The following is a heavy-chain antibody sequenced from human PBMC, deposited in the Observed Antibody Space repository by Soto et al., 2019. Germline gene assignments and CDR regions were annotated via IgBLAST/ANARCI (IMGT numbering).Heavy chain of an antibody. V-gene: IGHV3-53*04. D-gene: IGHD2-15*01. CDR3: ARDGVVSNYYYYGMDV. CDR1: GFTVSSNY. J-gene: IGHJ6*02. CDR2: IYSGGST. Sequence: GGSLRLSCAASGFTVSSNYMSWVRQAPGKGLEWVSVIYSGGSTYYADSVKGRFTISRHNSKNTLYLQMNSLRAEDTAVYYCARDGVVSNYYYYGMDVWGQGTTVTVSS.